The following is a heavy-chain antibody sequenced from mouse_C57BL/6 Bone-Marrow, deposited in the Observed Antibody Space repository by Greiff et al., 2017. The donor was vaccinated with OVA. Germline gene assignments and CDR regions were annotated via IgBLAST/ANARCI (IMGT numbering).Heavy chain of an antibody. J-gene: IGHJ4*01. CDR3: TIYDGYHPYYYAMDY. Sequence: EVQLQQSGAELVRPGASVKLSCTASGFNIKDDYMHWVKQRPEQGLEWIGWIDPENGDTEYASKFQGKATITADTSSNTAYLQLSSLTSEDTAVYYCTIYDGYHPYYYAMDYWGQGTSVTVSS. V-gene: IGHV14-4*01. CDR2: IDPENGDT. D-gene: IGHD2-3*01. CDR1: GFNIKDDY.